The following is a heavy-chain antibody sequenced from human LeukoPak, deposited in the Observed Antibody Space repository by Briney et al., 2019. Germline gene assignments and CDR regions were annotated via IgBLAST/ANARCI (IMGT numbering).Heavy chain of an antibody. CDR3: AREDPQTTVPEGMDV. CDR2: IYYSGST. CDR1: GDSISSTNYY. D-gene: IGHD4-17*01. Sequence: PSETLSLTCTVSGDSISSTNYYWGWVRQPPGKGLEWIGSIYYSGSTYYNPSLKSRVTISVETSKNQLSLQLRSVTAADTAVYYCAREDPQTTVPEGMDVWGQGTTVTVSS. V-gene: IGHV4-39*07. J-gene: IGHJ6*02.